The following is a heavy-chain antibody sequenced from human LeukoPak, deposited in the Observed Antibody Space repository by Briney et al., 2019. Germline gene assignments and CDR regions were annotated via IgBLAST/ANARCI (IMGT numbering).Heavy chain of an antibody. CDR1: GFTFSSYG. CDR2: VSYDGSNK. CDR3: ASELLGRAVAGSPFDY. Sequence: GRSLRLSCAASGFTFSSYGMHWVRQAPGKGLEWVAVVSYDGSNKYYADSVKGRFTISRDNSKNTLYPQMNSLRAEDTAVYYCASELLGRAVAGSPFDYWGQGTLVTVSS. J-gene: IGHJ4*02. D-gene: IGHD6-19*01. V-gene: IGHV3-30*03.